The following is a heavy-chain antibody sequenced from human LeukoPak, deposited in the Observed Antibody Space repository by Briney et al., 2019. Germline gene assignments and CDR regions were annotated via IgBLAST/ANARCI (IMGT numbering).Heavy chain of an antibody. CDR3: ARMTYLWGCSSTSCLTPFDY. Sequence: GGSLRLSCAASGFTFSSYWMSWVRQAPGKGLEWVAYIKQNGSEKYYVDSVKGRFTISRDNAKNSLYLQMNSLRAEDTAVYYCARMTYLWGCSSTSCLTPFDYWGQGTLVTVSS. D-gene: IGHD2-2*01. CDR1: GFTFSSYW. V-gene: IGHV3-7*01. J-gene: IGHJ4*02. CDR2: IKQNGSEK.